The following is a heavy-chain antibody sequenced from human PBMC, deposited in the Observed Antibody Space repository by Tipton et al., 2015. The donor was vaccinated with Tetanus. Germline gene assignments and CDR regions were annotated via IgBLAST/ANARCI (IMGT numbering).Heavy chain of an antibody. D-gene: IGHD2-2*01. Sequence: TLSLTCSVSGGSLRSGDHYWSWIRQPPGKGLEWIAYIFHSGSTNYSPSLKSRVAISMDTSKNQISLKLSSVTAADTAVYYCARRSYCSSSRCFDAFDLWGQGTMVTVPS. CDR1: GGSLRSGDHY. CDR3: ARRSYCSSSRCFDAFDL. CDR2: IFHSGST. J-gene: IGHJ3*01. V-gene: IGHV4-61*08.